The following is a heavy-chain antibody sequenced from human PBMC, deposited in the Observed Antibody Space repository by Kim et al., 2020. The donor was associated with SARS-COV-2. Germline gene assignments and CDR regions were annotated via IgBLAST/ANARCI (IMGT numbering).Heavy chain of an antibody. J-gene: IGHJ2*01. V-gene: IGHV3-23*01. D-gene: IGHD3-16*01. Sequence: YADSVKGRFTISRDNSKNTLYLQMDSLRAEDTAVYYCAKDRRGITGYFDLWGRGTLVPVSS. CDR3: AKDRRGITGYFDL.